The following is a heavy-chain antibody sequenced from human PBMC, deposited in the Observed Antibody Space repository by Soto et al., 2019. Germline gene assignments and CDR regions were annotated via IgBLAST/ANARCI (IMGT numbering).Heavy chain of an antibody. CDR3: ARKKYYYDSSGYYLGAFDI. Sequence: ASVKVSCKTSGYTFTSYDINWVRQATGQGLEWMGWMNPNSGNTGYAQKFQGRVTMTRNTSISTAYMELRSLRSDDTAVYYCARKKYYYDSSGYYLGAFDIWGQGTMVTVSS. CDR1: GYTFTSYD. D-gene: IGHD3-22*01. CDR2: MNPNSGNT. V-gene: IGHV1-8*01. J-gene: IGHJ3*02.